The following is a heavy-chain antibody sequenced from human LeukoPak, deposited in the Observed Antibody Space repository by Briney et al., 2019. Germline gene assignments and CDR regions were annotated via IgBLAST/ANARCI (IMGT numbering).Heavy chain of an antibody. CDR3: ARGGPRYCSSTSCYYYYGMDV. D-gene: IGHD2-2*01. CDR1: GFTFSSYD. V-gene: IGHV3-13*01. CDR2: IGTAGDT. Sequence: QTGGSLRLSCAASGFTFSSYDMHWVRQATGKGLEWVSAIGTAGDTYYPGSVKGRFTISRENAKNSLYLQMNSLRAGDTAVYYCARGGPRYCSSTSCYYYYGMDVWGQGTTVTVSS. J-gene: IGHJ6*02.